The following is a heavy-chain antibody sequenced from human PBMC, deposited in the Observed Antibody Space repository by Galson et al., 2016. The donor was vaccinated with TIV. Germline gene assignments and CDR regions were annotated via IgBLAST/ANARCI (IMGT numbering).Heavy chain of an antibody. CDR1: GHSLTSYW. V-gene: IGHV5-51*03. D-gene: IGHD5-18*01. Sequence: QSGAEVKKPGESLKISCKASGHSLTSYWIAWVRQVPGKGLEWMGIIYARDSDIKYSPSFQGQVTISADESVSTAYLQWSSLKASDTAMYYCARAPGYAGYSYGYFDYWGQGTLVTVSS. J-gene: IGHJ4*02. CDR3: ARAPGYAGYSYGYFDY. CDR2: IYARDSDI.